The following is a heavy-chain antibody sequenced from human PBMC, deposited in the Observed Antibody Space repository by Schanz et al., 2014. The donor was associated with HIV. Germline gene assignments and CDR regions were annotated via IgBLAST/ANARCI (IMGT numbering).Heavy chain of an antibody. Sequence: VQLVESGGGVVQPGRSLRLSCAASGFTFSTYGMHWVRQGPGKGLEWASSISSSSSDKYYADSVKGRFTISRDNAKNSLYLQMNSLRAEDTAVYYCARVSGYNSPDAFDIWGQGTMVTVSS. J-gene: IGHJ3*02. V-gene: IGHV3-21*04. D-gene: IGHD5-12*01. CDR3: ARVSGYNSPDAFDI. CDR1: GFTFSTYG. CDR2: ISSSSSDK.